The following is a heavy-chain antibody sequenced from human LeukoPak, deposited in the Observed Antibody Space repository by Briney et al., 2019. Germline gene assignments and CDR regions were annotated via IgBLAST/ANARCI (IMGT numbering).Heavy chain of an antibody. V-gene: IGHV1-2*02. D-gene: IGHD2-2*01. Sequence: ASVKVSCKASGYTFTGYYMHWVRQAPGQGLEWMGWINPNSGGTNYAQKFQGRVTMTRDTSISTAYMELSRLRSDDTAVYYCARDPGGYCSSTSCLGFDPWGQGTLVTVSS. CDR2: INPNSGGT. CDR1: GYTFTGYY. J-gene: IGHJ5*02. CDR3: ARDPGGYCSSTSCLGFDP.